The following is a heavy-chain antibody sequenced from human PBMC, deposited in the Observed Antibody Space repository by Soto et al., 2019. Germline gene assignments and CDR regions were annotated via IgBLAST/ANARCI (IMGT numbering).Heavy chain of an antibody. CDR2: IDWDDDK. Sequence: SGPTLVNPTQTLTLTCTFSGFSLSTSGMCVSWIRQPPGKALEWLALIDWDDDKYYSTSLKTRLTISKDTSKNQVVLTMTNMAPVDTATFYCARALLAGSYYYSGMDVWGQGTTVTVSS. J-gene: IGHJ6*02. CDR3: ARALLAGSYYYSGMDV. D-gene: IGHD3-3*02. V-gene: IGHV2-70*01. CDR1: GFSLSTSGMC.